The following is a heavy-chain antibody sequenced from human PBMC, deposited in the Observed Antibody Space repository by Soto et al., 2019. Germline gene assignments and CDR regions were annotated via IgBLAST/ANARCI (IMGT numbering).Heavy chain of an antibody. J-gene: IGHJ6*02. CDR1: GGSISSGGYY. V-gene: IGHV4-31*03. D-gene: IGHD6-13*01. CDR2: IYYSGST. CDR3: ARVGIAAAVKSTNGMDA. Sequence: SETLSLTCTVSGGSISSGGYYWSWIRQHPGKGLEWIGYIYYSGSTYYNPSLKSRVTISVDTSKNQFSLKLSSVTAADTAVYYCARVGIAAAVKSTNGMDAWAQGTTLTVSS.